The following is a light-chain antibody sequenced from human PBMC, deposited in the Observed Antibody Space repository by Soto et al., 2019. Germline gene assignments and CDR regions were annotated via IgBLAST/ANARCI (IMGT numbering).Light chain of an antibody. Sequence: DIQMTQSPSTLSASVGDTVTITCRASQTISRWLAWYQQKPGKAPRLLIYTASTLESGVPSRFSASGSGTEFTLTISSLHPDDFATYYCQQYNSYSPLTFGRGTKVAIK. CDR3: QQYNSYSPLT. CDR1: QTISRW. J-gene: IGKJ4*01. V-gene: IGKV1-5*01. CDR2: TAS.